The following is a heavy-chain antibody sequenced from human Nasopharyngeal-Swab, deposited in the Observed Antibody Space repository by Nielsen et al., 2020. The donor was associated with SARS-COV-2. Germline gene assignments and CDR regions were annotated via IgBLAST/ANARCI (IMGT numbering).Heavy chain of an antibody. Sequence: GGSLRLSCAASGFTFSDYYMSWIRQAPGKGLEWVSYISSSGSTIYYADSVKGRFTISRDNAKNSLYLQMNSLRDEDTAVYYCARDPYYYDSSGYFNDAFDIWGQGTMVTVSS. V-gene: IGHV3-11*04. CDR2: ISSSGSTI. CDR1: GFTFSDYY. D-gene: IGHD3-22*01. CDR3: ARDPYYYDSSGYFNDAFDI. J-gene: IGHJ3*02.